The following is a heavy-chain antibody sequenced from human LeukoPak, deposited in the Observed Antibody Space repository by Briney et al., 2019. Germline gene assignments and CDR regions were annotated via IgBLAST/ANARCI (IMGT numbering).Heavy chain of an antibody. V-gene: IGHV3-74*01. CDR3: ASDFTGHDDY. CDR2: INTDGSRT. CDR1: GFTFSRYW. J-gene: IGHJ4*02. D-gene: IGHD2-8*02. Sequence: TGGSLRLSCAASGFTFSRYWMHWVRQAPGRGLVWVSRINTDGSRTDYADYVKGRFTISRDNAKNTLYLQMNSLGAEDTAVYYCASDFTGHDDYWGQGTLVTVSS.